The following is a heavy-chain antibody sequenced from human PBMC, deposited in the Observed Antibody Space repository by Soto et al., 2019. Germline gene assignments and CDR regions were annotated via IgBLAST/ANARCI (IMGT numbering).Heavy chain of an antibody. Sequence: QVQLVQSGAEVKKPGSSVKVSCKATGGTFSSYAINWVRQAPGQGLEWMGGIIPIFGTADYAQKFQGRVTITADQSTSTAYMELSSLRSEDTAVYYCAQCLLGVNYYYGMDVWGQGATVPVSS. CDR2: IIPIFGTA. J-gene: IGHJ6*02. D-gene: IGHD3-16*01. V-gene: IGHV1-69*12. CDR3: AQCLLGVNYYYGMDV. CDR1: GGTFSSYA.